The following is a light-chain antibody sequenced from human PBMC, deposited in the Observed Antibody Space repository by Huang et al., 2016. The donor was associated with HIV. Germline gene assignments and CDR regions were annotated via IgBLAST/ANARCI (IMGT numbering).Light chain of an antibody. CDR1: QSVSSW. V-gene: IGKV1-5*03. Sequence: DIQMTQSPSTLSASVGDRVTITCRASQSVSSWLAWYQHKPGKAPRLRIYNASSLQSGVPSRISGSGAGTEFTLTISSLQPDDFATYYSQQYDSGWTFGQGTKVEIK. CDR2: NAS. CDR3: QQYDSGWT. J-gene: IGKJ1*01.